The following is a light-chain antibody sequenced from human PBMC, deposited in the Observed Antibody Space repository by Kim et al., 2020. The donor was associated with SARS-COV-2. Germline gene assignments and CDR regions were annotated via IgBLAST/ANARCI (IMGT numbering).Light chain of an antibody. CDR1: TGAVTSGHY. CDR3: LLSPVV. Sequence: QAVVTQEPSLTVSPGGTVTLTCGSSTGAVTSGHYPYWFQQKPGQAPRTLIYDTSNKHSWTPARFSGSLLGGKAALTLSGAQPEDEAEYYCLLSPVVFGGGTQLTVL. CDR2: DTS. J-gene: IGLJ2*01. V-gene: IGLV7-46*01.